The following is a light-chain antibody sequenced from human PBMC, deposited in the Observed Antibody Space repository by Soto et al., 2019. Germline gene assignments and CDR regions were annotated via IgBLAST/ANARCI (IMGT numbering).Light chain of an antibody. V-gene: IGKV3-20*01. CDR2: GAS. Sequence: EIVLTQSPGTLSLSPGERATLSCRASQRVSSNYLAWYQQKPGQAPRLLIYGASNRATGIPDRFSGSGSGTDFTLTISRLEPEDFAVYYCHQYGSSPWTFGRGTKVEIK. CDR3: HQYGSSPWT. J-gene: IGKJ1*01. CDR1: QRVSSNY.